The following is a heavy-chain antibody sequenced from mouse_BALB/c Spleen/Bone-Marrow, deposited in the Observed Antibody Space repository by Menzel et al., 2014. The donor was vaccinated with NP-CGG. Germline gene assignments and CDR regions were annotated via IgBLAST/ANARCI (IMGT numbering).Heavy chain of an antibody. CDR1: GYALSTYW. CDR3: SRGGNYGTY. J-gene: IGHJ3*01. V-gene: IGHV1-80*01. D-gene: IGHD2-1*01. CDR2: IYPGNGNA. Sequence: VKLQESGAELVRPGSSVKISCKASGYALSTYWMNWVKPRPGQGLEWIGQIYPGNGNADYNGKFKDKATLTADKSSRTAYMRLRSLTSEDSSVYFCSRGGNYGTYWGQGTLVTVSA.